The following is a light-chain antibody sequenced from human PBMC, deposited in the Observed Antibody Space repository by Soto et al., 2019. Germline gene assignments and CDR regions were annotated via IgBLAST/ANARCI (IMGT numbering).Light chain of an antibody. CDR1: SSDVGGYNY. Sequence: QSALTQPASVSGSPGQSITISCTGTSSDVGGYNYVSWYQQFPGKAPQLLISEVSNRPSGISSRFSGSKSGNTASLTISGLQAEDEASYFCISYTDFSGPYVFGTGTQLTVL. J-gene: IGLJ1*01. CDR3: ISYTDFSGPYV. CDR2: EVS. V-gene: IGLV2-14*01.